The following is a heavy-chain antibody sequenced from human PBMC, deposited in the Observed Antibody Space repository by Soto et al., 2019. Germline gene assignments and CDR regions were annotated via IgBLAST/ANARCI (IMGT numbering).Heavy chain of an antibody. CDR2: IIPILDIA. J-gene: IGHJ4*02. CDR3: AAESLVVVTAIRGSYFDY. Sequence: QVQLVQSGAEVRKPGSSVKVSCKASGGTFSSYTISWVRQAPGQGLEWMGRIIPILDIADYAQKFEGRVTVXAXXSTSTAYMELSSLRSEDTAVYYCAAESLVVVTAIRGSYFDYWGQGTLVTVSS. CDR1: GGTFSSYT. D-gene: IGHD2-21*02. V-gene: IGHV1-69*02.